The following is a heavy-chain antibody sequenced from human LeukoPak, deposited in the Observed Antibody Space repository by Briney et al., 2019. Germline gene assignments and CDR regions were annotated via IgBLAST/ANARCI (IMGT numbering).Heavy chain of an antibody. V-gene: IGHV3-9*01. D-gene: IGHD3-10*01. CDR2: ISWNSGSI. CDR1: GFTFDDYA. CDR3: AKDRGYGSGSYSDY. Sequence: GGSLRLSCAASGFTFDDYAMHWVRQAPGKGLEGVSGISWNSGSIGYADSVKGRFTISRDNAKNSLYLQMNSLRAEDTALYYCAKDRGYGSGSYSDYWGQGTLVTVSS. J-gene: IGHJ4*02.